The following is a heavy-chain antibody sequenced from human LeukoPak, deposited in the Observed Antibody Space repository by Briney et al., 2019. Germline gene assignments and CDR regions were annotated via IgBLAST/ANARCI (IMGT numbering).Heavy chain of an antibody. CDR1: GFIFSDYY. CDR2: ISSSSSTI. CDR3: ARGTLGGGFGY. Sequence: GGSLRLSCAASGFIFSDYYMSWLRQAPGKGLEWVSYISSSSSTIYYADSVQGRFTISRDNAKNTLYLQMNSLRAADTAVYSCARGTLGGGFGYWGQGTLVTVSS. J-gene: IGHJ4*02. V-gene: IGHV3-11*01. D-gene: IGHD3-16*01.